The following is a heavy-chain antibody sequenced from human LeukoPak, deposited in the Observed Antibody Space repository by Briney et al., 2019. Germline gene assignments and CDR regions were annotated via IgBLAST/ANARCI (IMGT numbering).Heavy chain of an antibody. D-gene: IGHD2-21*02. CDR1: GFTFNNYV. V-gene: IGHV3-30*18. CDR2: ISYDGSNK. CDR3: AKDFEGFCGGDCYSMDF. J-gene: IGHJ4*02. Sequence: GRSLRLSCAASGFTFNNYVMHWVRQAPGKGLEWVALISYDGSNKYYAGSVRGRFTISRDNSKNTLYLQMNSLRPEDTAVYYCAKDFEGFCGGDCYSMDFWGQGTLATVSS.